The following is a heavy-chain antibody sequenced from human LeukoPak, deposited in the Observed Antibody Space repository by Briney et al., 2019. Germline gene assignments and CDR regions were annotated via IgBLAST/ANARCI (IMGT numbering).Heavy chain of an antibody. V-gene: IGHV1-46*01. Sequence: APVKVSCKASGYTFTSNYIHWVRQAPGQGLEWMGMIYPRDGSTSYAQKFQGRVTVTRDTSTSTVHMELSGLRSEDTAVYYCARDQEGFDYWGQGTLVTVSS. CDR3: ARDQEGFDY. J-gene: IGHJ4*02. CDR2: IYPRDGST. CDR1: GYTFTSNY.